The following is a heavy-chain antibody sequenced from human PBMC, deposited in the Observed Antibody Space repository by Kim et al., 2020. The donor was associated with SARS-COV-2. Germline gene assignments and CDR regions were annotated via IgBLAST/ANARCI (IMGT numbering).Heavy chain of an antibody. V-gene: IGHV1-3*01. CDR2: INGGSGNT. Sequence: ASVKVSCKASGYTFSSYAVHWVRQAPGQSLEWLGWINGGSGNTRYSQKLQGRVTLTRDTSSSTAYMELSSLRSEDTAVYYCARLPPEYFGELFLDYWGQGTLVTVSS. CDR1: GYTFSSYA. D-gene: IGHD3-10*01. J-gene: IGHJ4*02. CDR3: ARLPPEYFGELFLDY.